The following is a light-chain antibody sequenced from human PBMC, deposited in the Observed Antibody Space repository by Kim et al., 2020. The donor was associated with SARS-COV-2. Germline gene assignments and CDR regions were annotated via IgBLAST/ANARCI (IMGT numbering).Light chain of an antibody. V-gene: IGKV3-15*01. Sequence: LSGSPAESATLSGRASQSVSNNLAWYQQKLGQAPRLLVYGASTRATGIPARFSGSWFGTDFTLTISSLQSEDFAVYYCQQYNSWYTFGQGTKLEI. J-gene: IGKJ2*01. CDR1: QSVSNN. CDR2: GAS. CDR3: QQYNSWYT.